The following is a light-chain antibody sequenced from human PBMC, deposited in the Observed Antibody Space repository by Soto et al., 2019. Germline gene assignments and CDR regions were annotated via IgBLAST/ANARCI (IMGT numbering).Light chain of an antibody. CDR3: QSYDSSLSGWV. Sequence: QPVLTQPPSVSGAPGQRVTISCTGSSSNIGAGYDVHWYQHLPGTAPKLLIYGNNNRPSGIPDRFSGSKSGTSASLTITELQAEDEADYYCQSYDSSLSGWVFGGGTKLTVL. V-gene: IGLV1-40*01. J-gene: IGLJ3*02. CDR1: SSNIGAGYD. CDR2: GNN.